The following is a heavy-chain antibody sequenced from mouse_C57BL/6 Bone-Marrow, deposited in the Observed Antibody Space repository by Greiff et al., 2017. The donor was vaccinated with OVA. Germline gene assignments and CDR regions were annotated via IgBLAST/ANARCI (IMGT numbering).Heavy chain of an antibody. Sequence: VQLQQPGAELVKPGASVKLSCKASGYTFTSYWMHWVKQRPGQGLEWIGMIHPNSGSTNYNEKFKSKATLTVDKSSSTAYMQLSSLTSEDSAVYYCARDYDGYYAYFDYWGQGTTLTVSS. V-gene: IGHV1-64*01. J-gene: IGHJ2*01. CDR2: IHPNSGST. CDR3: ARDYDGYYAYFDY. D-gene: IGHD2-3*01. CDR1: GYTFTSYW.